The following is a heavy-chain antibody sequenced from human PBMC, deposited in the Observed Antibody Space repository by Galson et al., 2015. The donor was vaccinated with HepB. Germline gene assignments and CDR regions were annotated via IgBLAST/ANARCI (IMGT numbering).Heavy chain of an antibody. D-gene: IGHD5-24*01. V-gene: IGHV3-30*18. CDR1: GFTFNNYG. Sequence: SLRLSCAASGFTFNNYGMHWVRQAPGRGLEWVAVISYDGSNKYYAGSVKGRFTISRDNSKNTLYLQMNSLRTEDTAVYYCAKDLRDGYPLYFDYWGQGTLVTVSS. CDR3: AKDLRDGYPLYFDY. CDR2: ISYDGSNK. J-gene: IGHJ4*02.